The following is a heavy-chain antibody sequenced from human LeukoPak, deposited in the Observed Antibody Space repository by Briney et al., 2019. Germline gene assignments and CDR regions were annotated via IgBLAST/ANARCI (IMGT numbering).Heavy chain of an antibody. J-gene: IGHJ5*02. CDR3: ARSGMVRGFAP. Sequence: SVNVSCMASGYTFTDYYVHWVRQAPAQGLDWMGWISPKSGGTSYPQKFRGRVTMTRDTSIDTAYMELSSLRSDDTAVYYCARSGMVRGFAPWGQGTLVTVSS. CDR1: GYTFTDYY. V-gene: IGHV1-2*02. CDR2: ISPKSGGT. D-gene: IGHD3-10*01.